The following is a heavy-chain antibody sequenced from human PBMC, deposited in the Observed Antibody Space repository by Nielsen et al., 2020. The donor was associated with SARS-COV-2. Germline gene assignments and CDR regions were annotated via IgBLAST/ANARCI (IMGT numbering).Heavy chain of an antibody. D-gene: IGHD6-19*01. CDR2: LSTQNGNT. CDR1: GHTFANYG. CDR3: ARITPSSGWDY. V-gene: IGHV1-18*04. Sequence: ASVKVSCKASGHTFANYGLTWVRQAPGQGLEWMGWLSTQNGNTNFAQKFQGRVTVTTDTSTNTVYMELRSLRSDDTAVYYCARITPSSGWDYWGQGTLVTVSS. J-gene: IGHJ4*02.